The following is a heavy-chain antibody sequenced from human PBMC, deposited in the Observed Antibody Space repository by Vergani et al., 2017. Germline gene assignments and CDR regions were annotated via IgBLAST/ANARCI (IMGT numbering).Heavy chain of an antibody. J-gene: IGHJ3*02. CDR1: GFSLSNARMG. D-gene: IGHD3-9*01. CDR3: ARIYLTSFDWLNVDAFYS. Sequence: QVTLKESGPVLVNPTETLTLTCTVSGFSLSNARMGVSWIPQPPGKALEWLAHIFSNDEKSYSTSLKSRLTISKDTSKGQVVLTMTNMDPVDTATYYCARIYLTSFDWLNVDAFYSWGQATMVTVSP. V-gene: IGHV2-26*01. CDR2: IFSNDEK.